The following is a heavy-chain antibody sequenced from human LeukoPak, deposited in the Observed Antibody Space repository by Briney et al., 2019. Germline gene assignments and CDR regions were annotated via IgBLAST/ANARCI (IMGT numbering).Heavy chain of an antibody. Sequence: SVKVSCKASGGTFSSYAISWVRQAPGQGLEWMGRIIPIFGTANYAHKFQGRVTITTDESTSTAYMELSSLRSEDTAVYYCARGIGGVKQPNAYYYYYMDVWGKGTTVTVSS. CDR2: IIPIFGTA. CDR3: ARGIGGVKQPNAYYYYYMDV. D-gene: IGHD6-13*01. J-gene: IGHJ6*03. CDR1: GGTFSSYA. V-gene: IGHV1-69*05.